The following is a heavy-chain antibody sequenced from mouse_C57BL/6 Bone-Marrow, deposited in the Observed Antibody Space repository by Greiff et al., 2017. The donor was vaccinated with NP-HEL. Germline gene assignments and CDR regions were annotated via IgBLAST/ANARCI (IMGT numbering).Heavy chain of an antibody. CDR1: GYTFTSYG. D-gene: IGHD1-3*01. Sequence: VQLQQSGAELARPGASVKLSCKASGYTFTSYGISWVKQRTGQGLEWIGEIYPRSGNTYYNEKFKGKATLTADKSSSTAYMELRSLTSEDSAVYFCARSSRKGAYWGQGTLVTVSA. CDR3: ARSSRKGAY. J-gene: IGHJ3*01. CDR2: IYPRSGNT. V-gene: IGHV1-81*01.